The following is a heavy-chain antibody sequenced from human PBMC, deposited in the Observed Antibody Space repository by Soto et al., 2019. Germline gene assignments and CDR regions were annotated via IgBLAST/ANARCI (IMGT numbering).Heavy chain of an antibody. CDR3: AKSFVAIRHLYHYMDV. Sequence: EVQLVESGGGLVQPGRSLRLSCAASGFTFRDYAMHWVRQAPGRGLEWVSGISWNGVAMGYADSVRGRFTISRDDAKNSLFLQMNILRPEDTALYYCAKSFVAIRHLYHYMDVWGKGTRVTVSS. CDR2: ISWNGVAM. V-gene: IGHV3-9*01. J-gene: IGHJ6*03. CDR1: GFTFRDYA. D-gene: IGHD1-1*01.